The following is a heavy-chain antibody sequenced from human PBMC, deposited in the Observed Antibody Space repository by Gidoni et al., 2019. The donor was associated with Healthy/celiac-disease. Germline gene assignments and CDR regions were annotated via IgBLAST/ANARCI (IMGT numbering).Heavy chain of an antibody. Sequence: EVQLVESGGGLVKPGGSLRLSCAASGFTFSSYSMNWVRQAPGKGLEWVSSISSSSSYIYYADSVKGRFTISRDNAKNSLYLQMNSLRAEDTAVYYCARAAVAGTGAGAFDIWGQGTMVTVSS. V-gene: IGHV3-21*01. CDR3: ARAAVAGTGAGAFDI. D-gene: IGHD6-19*01. J-gene: IGHJ3*02. CDR1: GFTFSSYS. CDR2: ISSSSSYI.